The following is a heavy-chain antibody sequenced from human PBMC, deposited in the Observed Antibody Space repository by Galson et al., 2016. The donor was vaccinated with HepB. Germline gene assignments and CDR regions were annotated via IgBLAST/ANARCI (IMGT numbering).Heavy chain of an antibody. J-gene: IGHJ5*02. V-gene: IGHV4-34*01. Sequence: SETLSLTCAVYSGSFSGYYWSWIRQPPGKGLEWIGEINHSGSTNYNPSLKSRVTISVDTSKNQFSLKLSSVTAADTAVYYCARVARSKYYYGSGSYRNWFDPWGQGTLVTVSS. CDR1: SGSFSGYY. D-gene: IGHD3-10*01. CDR3: ARVARSKYYYGSGSYRNWFDP. CDR2: INHSGST.